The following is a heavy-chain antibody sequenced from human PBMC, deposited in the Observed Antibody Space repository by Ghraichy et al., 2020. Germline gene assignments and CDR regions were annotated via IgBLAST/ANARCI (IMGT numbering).Heavy chain of an antibody. V-gene: IGHV4-59*01. J-gene: IGHJ5*02. CDR2: IYYSGST. Sequence: SQTLSLTCTVSGGPISSYYWSWIRQPPGKGLEWIGYIYYSGSTNYNPSLKSRVTISVDTSKNQFSLKLSSVTAADTAVYYCARTGAAAGIGWFDPWGQGTLVTVAS. CDR3: ARTGAAAGIGWFDP. CDR1: GGPISSYY. D-gene: IGHD6-13*01.